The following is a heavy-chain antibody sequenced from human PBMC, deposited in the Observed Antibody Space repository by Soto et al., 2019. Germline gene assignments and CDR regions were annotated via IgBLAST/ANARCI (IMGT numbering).Heavy chain of an antibody. CDR1: GYIFTSYY. Sequence: ASVKVSFKASGYIFTSYYIHWVRQAPGQGLGWMGWINPFDGSRMFAQSFQGRVTMTRDTSTSTVYMEVSSLRSEDTAVYYCSRVDPGETSPFDHWGQ. CDR3: SRVDPGETSPFDH. CDR2: INPFDGSR. D-gene: IGHD3-10*01. V-gene: IGHV1-46*03. J-gene: IGHJ4*01.